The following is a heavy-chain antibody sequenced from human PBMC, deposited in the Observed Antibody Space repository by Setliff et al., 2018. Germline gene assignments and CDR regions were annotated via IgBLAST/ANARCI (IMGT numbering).Heavy chain of an antibody. CDR3: ARDEYGGREGYFDY. CDR2: ILYDGRNK. V-gene: IGHV3-30*04. CDR1: GFIFNIYA. Sequence: QAGGSLRLSCAASGFIFNIYAMHWVRQAPGKGLEWVAVILYDGRNKYYADSVKGRFTISRDNSKNTLYLQMNSLRVEDTAVYYCARDEYGGREGYFDYWGQGTLVTVSS. J-gene: IGHJ4*02. D-gene: IGHD4-17*01.